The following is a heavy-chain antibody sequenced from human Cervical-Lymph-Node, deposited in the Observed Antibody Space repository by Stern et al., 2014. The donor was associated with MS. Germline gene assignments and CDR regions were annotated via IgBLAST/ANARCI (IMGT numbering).Heavy chain of an antibody. CDR1: GFTFSLYA. V-gene: IGHV3-30*18. D-gene: IGHD3-22*01. CDR3: AKDPRIYDSSGYLDA. Sequence: VQLVQSGGGVVQPGRSLRLSCAASGFTFSLYAMHWVRQAPGKGLEWVAVISYDGDNKFYTDSVKGRFTISRDSSKSTLYLQLNSLRPEDTAIYYCAKDPRIYDSSGYLDAWGQGTLVTVSS. J-gene: IGHJ5*02. CDR2: ISYDGDNK.